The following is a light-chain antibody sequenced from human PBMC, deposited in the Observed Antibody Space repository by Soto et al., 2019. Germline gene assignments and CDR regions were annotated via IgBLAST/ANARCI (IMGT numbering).Light chain of an antibody. J-gene: IGKJ1*01. CDR1: QSVSIN. V-gene: IGKV3-15*01. CDR2: GAS. CDR3: QQRNNWPRT. Sequence: IVMTHSPATLSASPGEIATLSCGASQSVSINVAWYQQKPGQAPRLLIYGASTRATGIPARFSGSGSGTDFTLTISSLEPEDFAVYYCQQRNNWPRTFGQGTKVDIK.